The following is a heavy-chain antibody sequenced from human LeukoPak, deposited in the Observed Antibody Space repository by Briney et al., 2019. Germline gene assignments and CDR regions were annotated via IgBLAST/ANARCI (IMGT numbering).Heavy chain of an antibody. J-gene: IGHJ5*02. CDR1: GGSFSGYY. D-gene: IGHD3-10*01. Sequence: SETLSLTCAVYGGSFSGYYWSWIRQPPGKGLEWIGEINHSGSTNYNPSLKSRVTISVDTSKNQFSLKLSSVTAADTAVYYCASSSYYYGSGSYFVGRGNWFDPWGQGTLVTASS. V-gene: IGHV4-34*01. CDR2: INHSGST. CDR3: ASSSYYYGSGSYFVGRGNWFDP.